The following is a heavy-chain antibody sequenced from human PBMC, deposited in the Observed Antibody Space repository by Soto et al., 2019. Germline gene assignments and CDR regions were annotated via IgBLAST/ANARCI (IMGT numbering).Heavy chain of an antibody. CDR1: GFTFTKKS. Sequence: GGALRLSCAASGFTFTKKSMNWVRQAPGKGLEWVSSISSTTNYIYYGDSMKGRFTISRDNAKNSLYLEMNSLRAEDTAVYYCARESEDLTSNFDYWGQGTLVTVSS. J-gene: IGHJ4*02. CDR3: ARESEDLTSNFDY. CDR2: ISSTTNYI. V-gene: IGHV3-21*06.